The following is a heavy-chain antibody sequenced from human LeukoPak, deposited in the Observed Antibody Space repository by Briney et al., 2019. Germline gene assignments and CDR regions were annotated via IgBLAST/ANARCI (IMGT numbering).Heavy chain of an antibody. CDR1: GFTFSSYA. V-gene: IGHV3-23*01. CDR3: AKVVAGPQYYFDY. J-gene: IGHJ4*02. Sequence: GGSLRLSCAASGFTFSSYAMSWVRQAPGKGLEWVSAISGSGGSTYYADSVKGRFTISRDNSKTTLYLQMNSLRAEDTAVYYCAKVVAGPQYYFDYWGQGTLVTVSS. CDR2: ISGSGGST. D-gene: IGHD6-19*01.